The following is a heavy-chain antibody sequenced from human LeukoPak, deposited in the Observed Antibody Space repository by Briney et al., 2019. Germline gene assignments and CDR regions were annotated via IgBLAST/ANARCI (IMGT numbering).Heavy chain of an antibody. J-gene: IGHJ5*02. Sequence: SETLSLTCTVSGGSISTYYWSWVRQPPGKGLEWIGCIYDIGSTNYNPSLKSRVSISVDTSKNQFSLKLSSVTAADTAVYYCARGPANWLDPWGQGTLVAVSS. CDR3: ARGPANWLDP. CDR2: IYDIGST. V-gene: IGHV4-59*08. CDR1: GGSISTYY.